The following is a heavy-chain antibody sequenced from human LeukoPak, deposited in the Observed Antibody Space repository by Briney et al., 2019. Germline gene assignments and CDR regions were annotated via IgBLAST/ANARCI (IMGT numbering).Heavy chain of an antibody. J-gene: IGHJ6*02. V-gene: IGHV1-2*02. Sequence: ASVKVSCKASGYTFTGYYMHWVRQAPGQGLEWMGWINPNSGGTNYAQKFQGRVTMTRNTSISTAYMELSSLRSEDTAVYYCARAGVWLYYYYYGMDVWGQGTTVTVSS. CDR2: INPNSGGT. D-gene: IGHD2-8*01. CDR1: GYTFTGYY. CDR3: ARAGVWLYYYYYGMDV.